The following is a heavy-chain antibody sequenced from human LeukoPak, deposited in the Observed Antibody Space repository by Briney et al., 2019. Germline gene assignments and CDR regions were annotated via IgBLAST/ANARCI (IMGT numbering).Heavy chain of an antibody. CDR1: GFTFSSYS. Sequence: GGSLRLSCAASGFTFSSYSMNWVRHAPGKGLEWVSYISSSGRTIYYADSVRGRFTISRDNAKNSLYLQMNSLRAEDTAVYYCARDLYGDYVVDYWGQGTLVTVSS. CDR2: ISSSGRTI. CDR3: ARDLYGDYVVDY. J-gene: IGHJ4*02. V-gene: IGHV3-48*01. D-gene: IGHD4-17*01.